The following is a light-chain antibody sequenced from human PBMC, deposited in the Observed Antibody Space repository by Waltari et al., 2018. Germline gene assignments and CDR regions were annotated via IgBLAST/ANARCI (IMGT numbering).Light chain of an antibody. V-gene: IGKV4-1*01. CDR1: QSVLYSPNNKNY. CDR3: HQYHDIPLT. Sequence: DIVMTQSPDSLAVSLGERATINCKSIQSVLYSPNNKNYLAWYQQKPGQPPKLLIYWASTRESGVPDRFSGSGSGTDFTLTISSLQAEDVAVYYCHQYHDIPLTFGGGTKVEI. J-gene: IGKJ4*01. CDR2: WAS.